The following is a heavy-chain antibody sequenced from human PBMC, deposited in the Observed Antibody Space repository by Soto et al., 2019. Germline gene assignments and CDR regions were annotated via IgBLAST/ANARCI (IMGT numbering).Heavy chain of an antibody. D-gene: IGHD6-13*01. V-gene: IGHV3-33*01. J-gene: IGHJ4*02. Sequence: PGGSLRLSCAASGFTFSSYGLHWVRQAPGQGLECVAIIWYDGSKKYYADSVKGRFTISRDDSKNTLYLQMNSLRAEDTAVYYCAREDSSNWNSGHWGQGTLVTVSS. CDR1: GFTFSSYG. CDR3: AREDSSNWNSGH. CDR2: IWYDGSKK.